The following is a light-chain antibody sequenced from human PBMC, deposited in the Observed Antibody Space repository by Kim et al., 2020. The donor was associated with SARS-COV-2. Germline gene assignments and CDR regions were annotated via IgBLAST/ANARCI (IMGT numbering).Light chain of an antibody. CDR2: WAS. V-gene: IGKV4-1*01. CDR1: QTVLYNSNNKYY. J-gene: IGKJ2*03. Sequence: ATLNCKSSQTVLYNSNNKYYLAWYQQKPGQAPKLLIYWASIRESGVPDRFSGSGSETDFTLTISSLQAEDVAVYYCQQYYSTPPSFGQGTKLEI. CDR3: QQYYSTPPS.